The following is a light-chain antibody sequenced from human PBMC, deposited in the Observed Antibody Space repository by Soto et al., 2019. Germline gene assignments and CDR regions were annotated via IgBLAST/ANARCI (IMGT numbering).Light chain of an antibody. Sequence: QSALTQPASVSGSPGQSITISCTGTSGDVGGYNFVSWYQQHPGRAPKLMIYAVSNRPSGVSNRFSASKSGNTASLTISGLQADDEADYYCFSYTSSYTWVFGGGTKLTVL. J-gene: IGLJ3*02. V-gene: IGLV2-14*03. CDR3: FSYTSSYTWV. CDR1: SGDVGGYNF. CDR2: AVS.